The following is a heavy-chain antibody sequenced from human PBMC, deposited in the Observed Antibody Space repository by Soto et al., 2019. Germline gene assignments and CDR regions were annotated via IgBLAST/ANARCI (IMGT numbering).Heavy chain of an antibody. CDR1: GGSISSYY. V-gene: IGHV4-59*01. J-gene: IGHJ4*02. CDR3: ARSRDGYNFHLWLEY. Sequence: QVQLQESGPGLVKPSETLSLTCTVSGGSISSYYWSWIRQPPGKGLEWIGYIYYRGSTNYNPSLKGRVTIAVDTSQNQFSLKLSSVTAADTAVYYCARSRDGYNFHLWLEYWGQGTLVTVFS. CDR2: IYYRGST. D-gene: IGHD5-12*01.